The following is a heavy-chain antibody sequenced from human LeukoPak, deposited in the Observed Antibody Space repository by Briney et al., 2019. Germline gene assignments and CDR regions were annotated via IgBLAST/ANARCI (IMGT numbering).Heavy chain of an antibody. V-gene: IGHV1-69*05. CDR2: IIPIFGTA. CDR3: ATTKREYDILTGYYKYWFDP. D-gene: IGHD3-9*01. Sequence: ASVKVSCKASGGTFSSYAISWVRQAPGQGLEWMGGIIPIFGTANYAQKFQGRVTMTTDTSTSTAYMELRSLRSDDTAVYYCATTKREYDILTGYYKYWFDPWGQGTLVTVSS. CDR1: GGTFSSYA. J-gene: IGHJ5*02.